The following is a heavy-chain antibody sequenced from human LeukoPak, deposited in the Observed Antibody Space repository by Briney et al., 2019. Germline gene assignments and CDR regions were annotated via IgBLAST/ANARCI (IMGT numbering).Heavy chain of an antibody. D-gene: IGHD4-17*01. J-gene: IGHJ4*02. Sequence: EASVKVSCKASGYTFTSYYMHWVRQAPGQGLEWMGIINPSGGSTSYAQKFQGRVTMTRDMSTSTVYMELSSLRSEDTAVYYCARGRGNFYGDYRMVFDYWSQGTLVTVSS. V-gene: IGHV1-46*01. CDR3: ARGRGNFYGDYRMVFDY. CDR1: GYTFTSYY. CDR2: INPSGGST.